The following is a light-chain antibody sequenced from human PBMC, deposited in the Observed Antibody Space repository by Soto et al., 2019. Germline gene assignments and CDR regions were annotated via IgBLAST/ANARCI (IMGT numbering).Light chain of an antibody. V-gene: IGKV3-15*01. CDR3: QQYNNWRMYT. CDR2: GAS. CDR1: QSVSSN. Sequence: EIVMTQSPATLSVSPGERATLSCRASQSVSSNLAWYQQKPGQAPRLLIYGASTRATGIPARFSGSGSRTEFTLNISSLQSEDFAVYYCQQYNNWRMYTFGQGTKLEIK. J-gene: IGKJ2*01.